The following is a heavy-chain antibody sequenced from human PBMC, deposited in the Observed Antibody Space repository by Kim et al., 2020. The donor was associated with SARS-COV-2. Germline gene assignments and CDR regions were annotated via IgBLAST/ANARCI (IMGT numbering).Heavy chain of an antibody. CDR2: IYYSGST. CDR1: GGSISYSY. J-gene: IGHJ5*02. D-gene: IGHD3-10*01. CDR3: ARHAIGVSLNWFDP. V-gene: IGHV4-59*08. Sequence: SETLSLTCTVSGGSISYSYWSWIRQPPGKGLEWIGYIYYSGSTKYNPSLKSRVTISVDTSKNQFSLKLSSVTAADTAVYYCARHAIGVSLNWFDPWGQG.